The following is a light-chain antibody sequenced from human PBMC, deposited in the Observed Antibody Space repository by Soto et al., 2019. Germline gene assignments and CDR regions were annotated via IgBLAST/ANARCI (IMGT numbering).Light chain of an antibody. CDR3: QQYNNWPPWT. Sequence: EIVMTQSPATLSVSPGERATLSCRASQSVISSLAWYQQKPGQAPRLLIYGASTRATGIPARFSGGGSGTEFTLTISSLQSEDFAVYYCQQYNNWPPWTFGQGTKMEIK. J-gene: IGKJ1*01. CDR1: QSVISS. V-gene: IGKV3-15*01. CDR2: GAS.